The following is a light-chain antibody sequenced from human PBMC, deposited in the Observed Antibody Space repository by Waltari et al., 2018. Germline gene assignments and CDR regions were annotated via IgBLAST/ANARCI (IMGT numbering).Light chain of an antibody. V-gene: IGLV3-19*01. J-gene: IGLJ2*01. Sequence: SSELTQDPAVSVALGQPVRITCQGDSLRSSSVSWFHQKPGQAPALVIYGKNNRPSGIADRFSASSSGSTASLTIIGAQAEDEADYYCHSRDSSGDVLIGGGTKLTVV. CDR3: HSRDSSGDVL. CDR2: GKN. CDR1: SLRSSS.